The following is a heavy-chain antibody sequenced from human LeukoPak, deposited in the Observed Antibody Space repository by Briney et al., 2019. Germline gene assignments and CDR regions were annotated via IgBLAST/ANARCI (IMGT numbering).Heavy chain of an antibody. CDR2: INPSGGST. J-gene: IGHJ4*02. Sequence: AASVKVSCKASGYTFTSYYMHWVRQAPGQGLEWMGIINPSGGSTSYAQKFQGRVTMTRDTSTSTVYMELSSLRSEDTAVYYCARRGGYCSSTSCYYDYWGQGTLVTVSS. CDR3: ARRGGYCSSTSCYYDY. CDR1: GYTFTSYY. V-gene: IGHV1-46*01. D-gene: IGHD2-2*03.